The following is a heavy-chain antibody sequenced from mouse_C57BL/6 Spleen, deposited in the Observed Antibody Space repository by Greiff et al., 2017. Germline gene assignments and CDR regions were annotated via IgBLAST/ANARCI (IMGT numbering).Heavy chain of an antibody. J-gene: IGHJ1*03. V-gene: IGHV10-1*01. CDR1: GFSFNTYA. CDR2: IRSKSNNYAT. Sequence: EVKVEESGGGLVQPKGSLKLSCAASGFSFNTYAMNWVRQAPGKGLEWVARIRSKSNNYATYYADSVKDRFTISRDDSESMLYLQMNNLKTEDTAMYYCVRERAYSNLNFDVWGTGTTVTVSS. CDR3: VRERAYSNLNFDV. D-gene: IGHD2-5*01.